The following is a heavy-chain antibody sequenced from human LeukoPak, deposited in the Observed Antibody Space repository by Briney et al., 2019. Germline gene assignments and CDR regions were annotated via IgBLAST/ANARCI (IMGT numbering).Heavy chain of an antibody. CDR3: ARGHYDTSGYYHLDH. Sequence: ASVKVSCKASGYTFTGYFMHWVRQAPGQGLEWMGWINPNSGATNYAQNFQGRVTMTRDTSISTAYMELRSDDTAVYYCARGHYDTSGYYHLDHWGQGTLVTVSS. CDR1: GYTFTGYF. V-gene: IGHV1-2*02. J-gene: IGHJ4*02. CDR2: INPNSGAT. D-gene: IGHD3-22*01.